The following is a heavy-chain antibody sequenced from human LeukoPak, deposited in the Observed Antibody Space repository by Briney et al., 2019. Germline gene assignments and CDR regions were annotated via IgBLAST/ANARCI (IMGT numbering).Heavy chain of an antibody. CDR3: ARDALTGDPSPDAFDI. V-gene: IGHV3-21*01. Sequence: PGGSLRLSCAASGFTFSSYSMNWVRQAPGKGLEWVSSISSGSTCIYYADSVKGRFTITRDNAKNSLYLQMNSLRAEDTAVYYCARDALTGDPSPDAFDIWGQGTMVTVSS. J-gene: IGHJ3*02. CDR2: ISSGSTCI. D-gene: IGHD7-27*01. CDR1: GFTFSSYS.